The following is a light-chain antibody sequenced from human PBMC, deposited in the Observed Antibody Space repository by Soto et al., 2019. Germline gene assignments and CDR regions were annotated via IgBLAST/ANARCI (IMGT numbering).Light chain of an antibody. V-gene: IGKV1-5*01. Sequence: DIQLTQSPSAVSASVGDRVTISFQASQGISRSLAWYQQKPGKAPNPLIYDASSLKSGVPARFSGSGSGTEFTLTISSLQPDDFATYYCQQYNTYSTFGQGTRLEIK. CDR3: QQYNTYST. CDR2: DAS. CDR1: QGISRS. J-gene: IGKJ5*01.